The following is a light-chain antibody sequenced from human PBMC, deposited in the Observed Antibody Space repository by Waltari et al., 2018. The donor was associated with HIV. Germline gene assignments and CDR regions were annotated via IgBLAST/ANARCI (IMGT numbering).Light chain of an antibody. Sequence: QSALTQPPSASGSPGQSVTISCTGPSTATGSYTYVSWYQQHPGKAPKLIIYEVNKRPSGVPDRFSGSKSGDTASLTVSGLQAEDEADYYCSSYAGSNIVLFGGGTKLTVL. J-gene: IGLJ2*01. V-gene: IGLV2-8*01. CDR2: EVN. CDR1: STATGSYTY. CDR3: SSYAGSNIVL.